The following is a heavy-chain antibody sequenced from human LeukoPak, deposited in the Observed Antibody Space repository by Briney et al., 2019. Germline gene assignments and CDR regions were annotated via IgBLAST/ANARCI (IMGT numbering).Heavy chain of an antibody. V-gene: IGHV5-51*01. CDR2: IYPGDSDT. D-gene: IGHD2-21*02. Sequence: GESLKISCKGSGYSFTSYWIGWVRQMPGKGLEWMGIIYPGDSDTRYSPSFQGQVTISADKSISTAYLQWSSLKASDTAMYYCARHAYCGGDCYIDFDYWGQGTLVTVSS. CDR3: ARHAYCGGDCYIDFDY. CDR1: GYSFTSYW. J-gene: IGHJ4*02.